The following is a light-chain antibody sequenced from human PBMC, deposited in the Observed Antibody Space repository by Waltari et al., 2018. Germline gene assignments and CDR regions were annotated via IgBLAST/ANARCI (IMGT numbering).Light chain of an antibody. J-gene: IGKJ5*01. V-gene: IGKV1-9*01. CDR1: QGISSL. CDR3: QQRHSYPIT. Sequence: DIQLTQSPSFLSASVGDRVTITCRSSQGISSLLAWYQQKAGKAPKLLIHTASTVQGGVPSRFSGSGSGTDFTLTISSLQPEDFATYYCQQRHSYPITFGQGTRLDIK. CDR2: TAS.